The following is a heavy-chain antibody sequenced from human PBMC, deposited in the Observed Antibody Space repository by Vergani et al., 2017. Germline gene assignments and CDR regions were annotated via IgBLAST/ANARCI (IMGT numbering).Heavy chain of an antibody. CDR3: ARDLDYGGNSGDYYYGMDV. D-gene: IGHD4-23*01. V-gene: IGHV3-21*01. J-gene: IGHJ6*02. Sequence: EVQLVESGGGLVKPGGSLRLSCAASGFIFSSYSMNWVRQAPGKGLEWVSSISSSSSYIYYADSVKGRFTISRDNAKNSLYLQMNSLRAEDTAVYYCARDLDYGGNSGDYYYGMDVWGQGTTVTVSS. CDR2: ISSSSSYI. CDR1: GFIFSSYS.